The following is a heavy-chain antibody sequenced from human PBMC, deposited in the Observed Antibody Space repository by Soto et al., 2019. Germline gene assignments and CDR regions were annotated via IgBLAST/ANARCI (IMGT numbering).Heavy chain of an antibody. V-gene: IGHV1-69*01. Sequence: QVQLVQSGAEVKKPGSSVKVSCKASGGTFSSYAISWERQSPGQGLEWMGGIIPIFGTANYAQQFHGRVTITADELTSTASMGLDSLRSEDTAVYYCARGGVVGAYYYYDYGMDVWGQGTTVTVSS. CDR1: GGTFSSYA. CDR2: IIPIFGTA. CDR3: ARGGVVGAYYYYDYGMDV. D-gene: IGHD1-26*01. J-gene: IGHJ6*02.